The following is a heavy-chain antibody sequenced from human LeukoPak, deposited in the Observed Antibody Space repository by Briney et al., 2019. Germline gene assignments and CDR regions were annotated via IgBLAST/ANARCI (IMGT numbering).Heavy chain of an antibody. J-gene: IGHJ4*02. D-gene: IGHD5-12*01. Sequence: GESLQISCQGSGSTFPTYWIGWVRQLPGKGLEWMGVIYPGDSDTRYSPSFQGQVTISADKSISTAYLQWSSLEASDTAMYYCARQSRNGYDFDYWGQGTLVTVSS. V-gene: IGHV5-51*01. CDR2: IYPGDSDT. CDR1: GSTFPTYW. CDR3: ARQSRNGYDFDY.